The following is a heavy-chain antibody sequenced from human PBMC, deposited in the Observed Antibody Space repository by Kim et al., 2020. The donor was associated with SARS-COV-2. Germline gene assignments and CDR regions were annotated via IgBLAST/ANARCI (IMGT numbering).Heavy chain of an antibody. J-gene: IGHJ6*02. CDR1: GGTFSNFA. CDR3: AITLVRGVIIDYYAMDV. Sequence: SVKVSCKVSGGTFSNFAISWVRQAPGQGLEWMGGIIPIFNTTKYAQSLQGRVTVTADKATNTAYMELSSLKSDDTALYYCAITLVRGVIIDYYAMDVWGQGTTVTVSS. D-gene: IGHD3-10*01. CDR2: IIPIFNTT. V-gene: IGHV1-69*06.